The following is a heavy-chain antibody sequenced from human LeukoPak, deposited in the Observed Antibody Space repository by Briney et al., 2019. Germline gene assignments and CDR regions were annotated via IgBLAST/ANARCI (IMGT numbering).Heavy chain of an antibody. J-gene: IGHJ4*02. CDR1: GFTFSNYG. Sequence: PGGSLRLSCAASGFTFSNYGMSWVRQAPGKGLEWVSAISGSGRRTYYADSVKGRFTISRDNSKNTLYLQMNSLRAEDTAVYYCAKQGVYDWDVFDYWGQGTLVTVSS. CDR2: ISGSGRRT. V-gene: IGHV3-23*01. D-gene: IGHD5/OR15-5a*01. CDR3: AKQGVYDWDVFDY.